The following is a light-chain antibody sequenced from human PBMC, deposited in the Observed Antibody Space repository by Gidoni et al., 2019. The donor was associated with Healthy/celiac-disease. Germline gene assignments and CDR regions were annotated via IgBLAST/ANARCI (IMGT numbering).Light chain of an antibody. CDR3: QKYNSALFT. Sequence: DIQITPPPSSLYASVGDRVTITCRASQGISNYLAWYQQKPGKVPKLLIYAASTLQSGVPSRFSGSGSGTDFTLTISSLQPEDVATYYCQKYNSALFTFXPXTKVDIK. CDR1: QGISNY. J-gene: IGKJ3*01. CDR2: AAS. V-gene: IGKV1-27*01.